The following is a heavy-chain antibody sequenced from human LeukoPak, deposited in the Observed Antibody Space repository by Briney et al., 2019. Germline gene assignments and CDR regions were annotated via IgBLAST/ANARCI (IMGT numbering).Heavy chain of an antibody. CDR3: AKSSADYDFWSGYLRYLGY. CDR2: ISGSGGSA. V-gene: IGHV3-23*01. D-gene: IGHD3-3*01. J-gene: IGHJ4*02. CDR1: GFTFSSYA. Sequence: GGSLRLSCAASGFTFSSYAMSWVRQAPGKGLEWVSAISGSGGSAYYADSVKGRFTISRDNSKNTLYLQMNSLRAEDTAVYYCAKSSADYDFWSGYLRYLGYWGQGTLVTVSS.